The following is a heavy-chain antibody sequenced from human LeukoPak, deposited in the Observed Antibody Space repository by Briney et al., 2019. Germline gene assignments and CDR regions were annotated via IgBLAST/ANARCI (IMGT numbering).Heavy chain of an antibody. CDR1: GLTFSGYA. CDR2: INGTGGFT. V-gene: IGHV3-23*01. D-gene: IGHD3-10*01. CDR3: AKTIIDYYAPGTYYSSGYFDY. Sequence: GGSLRLSCAASGLTFSGYAMSWVRQAPGKGLQWVSTINGTGGFTYYADSVMGRFTISRDNSKNTLYLQMNSLRAEDTAIYYCAKTIIDYYAPGTYYSSGYFDYWGQGTLVTVSS. J-gene: IGHJ4*02.